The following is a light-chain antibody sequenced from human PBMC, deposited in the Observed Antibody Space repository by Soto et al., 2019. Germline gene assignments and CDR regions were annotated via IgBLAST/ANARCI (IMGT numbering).Light chain of an antibody. CDR2: GAS. CDR3: QQYGSSPGT. V-gene: IGKV3-20*01. J-gene: IGKJ2*01. Sequence: EIVLTQSPGTLSLSPGERATLSCRASQSVSSSYLAWYQQKPGQAPRLLIYGASSRATGIPDRFSGSGSGRDFTLTISRLEPEDFAVYYCQQYGSSPGTFGQGNKLEIQ. CDR1: QSVSSSY.